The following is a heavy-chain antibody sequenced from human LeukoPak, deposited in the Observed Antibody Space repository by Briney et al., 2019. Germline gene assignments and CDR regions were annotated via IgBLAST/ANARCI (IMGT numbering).Heavy chain of an antibody. D-gene: IGHD3-3*01. J-gene: IGHJ4*02. CDR1: GGSISSYY. CDR2: LYYSGST. V-gene: IGHV4-59*12. Sequence: SETLSLTCSVSGGSISSYYWSWIRQPPGKGLEWIGYLYYSGSTNSNPSLKSRVTISVDTSKNQFSLKLSSVTAADTAVYYCARSIRYLDYWGQGTLVTVSS. CDR3: ARSIRYLDY.